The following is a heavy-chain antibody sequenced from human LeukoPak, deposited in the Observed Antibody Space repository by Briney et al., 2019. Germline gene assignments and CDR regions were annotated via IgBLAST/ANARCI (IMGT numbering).Heavy chain of an antibody. Sequence: PGGSLRLSCAASGFTFSDYYMSWIRQAPGKGLEWVSYISSSGSTIYYADSVKGRFTISRDNAKNSLYLQMNSLRAEDTAVYYCARVAETYCSSTSCYTSAYFDYWGQGTLVTVSS. CDR3: ARVAETYCSSTSCYTSAYFDY. J-gene: IGHJ4*02. D-gene: IGHD2-2*02. V-gene: IGHV3-11*04. CDR2: ISSSGSTI. CDR1: GFTFSDYY.